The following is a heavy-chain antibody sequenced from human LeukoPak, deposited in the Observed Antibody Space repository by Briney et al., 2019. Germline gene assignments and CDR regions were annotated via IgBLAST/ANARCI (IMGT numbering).Heavy chain of an antibody. V-gene: IGHV3-64*01. Sequence: GGSLRLSCAGSGFTFSNYYMHWVRQAPGKGLEYVSAISYNGDETYYGNSVKGRLNSSRDNYKNTLYLQMGSLRPEDTAVYYCARDPSVGGFSGSELDFWGQGTLVTVSS. CDR1: GFTFSNYY. J-gene: IGHJ4*02. D-gene: IGHD3-16*01. CDR3: ARDPSVGGFSGSELDF. CDR2: ISYNGDET.